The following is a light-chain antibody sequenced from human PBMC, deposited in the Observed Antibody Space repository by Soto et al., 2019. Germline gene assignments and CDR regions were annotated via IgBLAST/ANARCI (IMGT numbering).Light chain of an antibody. V-gene: IGLV2-23*02. CDR3: YSYIGSIS. CDR2: EVS. J-gene: IGLJ2*01. CDR1: SSDVGSHNF. Sequence: QSALTQPASVSGSPGQSITISCTGTSSDVGSHNFVSWYQQHPGKAPELMIYEVSKRPSRVSNRFSGSKSGNTASLTISGLQAEDEADYYCYSYIGSISFGGGTKVTVL.